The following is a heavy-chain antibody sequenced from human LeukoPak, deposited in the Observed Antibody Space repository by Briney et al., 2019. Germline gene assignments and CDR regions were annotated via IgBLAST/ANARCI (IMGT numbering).Heavy chain of an antibody. V-gene: IGHV4-38-2*02. CDR3: AMGYSGYDVYDYFYMEV. Sequence: PSETLSLTCTVSGYSISSGYYWGWIRQPPGKGQECGGSIYHSGSTYYNPSLEGRATISVDTSRNQLSMRLSSVTAADTAVYYCAMGYSGYDVYDYFYMEVWGTGTTVTVSS. CDR2: IYHSGST. CDR1: GYSISSGYY. J-gene: IGHJ6*03. D-gene: IGHD5-12*01.